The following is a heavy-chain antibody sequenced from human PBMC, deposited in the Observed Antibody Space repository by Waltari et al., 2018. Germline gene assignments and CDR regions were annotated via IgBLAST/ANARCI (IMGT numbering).Heavy chain of an antibody. V-gene: IGHV3-9*01. CDR3: AKGNDYGGNSAFDI. Sequence: EVQLVESGGGLVQPGRSLRLSCAASGFTFDDYAMHWVRQAPGKGLEWVSGISWKSGSIGYADSVKGRFTISRDNAKNSLYLQMNSLRAEDTALYYCAKGNDYGGNSAFDIWGQGTMVTVSS. CDR2: ISWKSGSI. J-gene: IGHJ3*02. D-gene: IGHD4-17*01. CDR1: GFTFDDYA.